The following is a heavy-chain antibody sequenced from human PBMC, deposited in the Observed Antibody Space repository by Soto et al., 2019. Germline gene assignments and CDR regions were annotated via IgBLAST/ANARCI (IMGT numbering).Heavy chain of an antibody. D-gene: IGHD6-13*01. V-gene: IGHV3-30*18. J-gene: IGHJ6*03. CDR2: ISYDGSNK. CDR3: AKEIAAVNGRPDYYYYYMDV. CDR1: GFTFSSYG. Sequence: GGSLRLSCAASGFTFSSYGMHWVRQAPGKGLEWVAVISYDGSNKYYADSVKGRFTISRDNSKNTLYLQMNSLRAEDTAVYYCAKEIAAVNGRPDYYYYYMDVWGKGTTVTVAS.